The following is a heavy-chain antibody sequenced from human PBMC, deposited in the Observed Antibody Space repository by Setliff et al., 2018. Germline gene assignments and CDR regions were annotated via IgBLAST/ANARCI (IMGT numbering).Heavy chain of an antibody. J-gene: IGHJ4*02. CDR1: GYTFTSYY. CDR3: ARGGLAAANKKGVFEY. CDR2: INIGGGSA. V-gene: IGHV1-46*01. Sequence: ASVKVSCKASGYTFTSYYMYWLRQAPGQGPEWMGIINIGGGSASYAQKFQDRVTMTRDTSTNAVYMEVSSLTSDDSAVYYCARGGLAAANKKGVFEYWGQGTLVTVSS. D-gene: IGHD6-13*01.